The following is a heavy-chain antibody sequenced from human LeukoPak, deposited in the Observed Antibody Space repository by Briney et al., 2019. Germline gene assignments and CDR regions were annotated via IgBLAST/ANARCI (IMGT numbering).Heavy chain of an antibody. V-gene: IGHV4-59*01. CDR3: ARLYDFWSGYYFDY. D-gene: IGHD3-3*01. Sequence: PSETLSLTCTVPGGSISSYYWSWIRQPPGKGLEWIGYIYYSGSTNYNPSLKSRVTISVDTSKNQFSLKLSSVTAADTAVYYCARLYDFWSGYYFDYWGQGTLVTVSS. CDR1: GGSISSYY. J-gene: IGHJ4*02. CDR2: IYYSGST.